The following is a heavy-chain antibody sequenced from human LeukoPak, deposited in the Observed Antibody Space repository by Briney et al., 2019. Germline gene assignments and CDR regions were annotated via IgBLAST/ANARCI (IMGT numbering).Heavy chain of an antibody. J-gene: IGHJ4*02. CDR3: ARVRSSGWGKGFDY. CDR2: IYTSGTF. V-gene: IGHV4-4*07. D-gene: IGHD6-19*01. Sequence: PSETLSLTCSVSGGSISSSYWSWIRQPAGKGLEWIGRIYTSGTFNYNPSLKTRVTLSVDTSKNQFYLKLSSVTAADTAMYYCARVRSSGWGKGFDYWGQGTLVTVSS. CDR1: GGSISSSY.